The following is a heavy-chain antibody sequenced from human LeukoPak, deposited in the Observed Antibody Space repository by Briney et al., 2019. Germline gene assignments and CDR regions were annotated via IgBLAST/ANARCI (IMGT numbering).Heavy chain of an antibody. CDR1: GGSITSSSYY. Sequence: SETLSLTCTVSGGSITSSSYYWAWIRQSPGKGLEFIGTIYYSGSTDYNPSHKSRVTISVATSKNQFSLKLSSVTAADTAVYYCARGSTVVTLDSWGQGTLVTVSS. V-gene: IGHV4-39*07. J-gene: IGHJ4*02. D-gene: IGHD4-23*01. CDR2: IYYSGST. CDR3: ARGSTVVTLDS.